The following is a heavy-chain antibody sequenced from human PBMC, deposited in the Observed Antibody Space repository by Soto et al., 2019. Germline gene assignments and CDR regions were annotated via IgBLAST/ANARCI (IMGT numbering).Heavy chain of an antibody. D-gene: IGHD2-15*01. CDR3: AKMEGIDPWADYFDY. CDR2: IYGGGNGP. CDR1: GFTFSDFA. J-gene: IGHJ4*02. Sequence: EVQVLESGGGLVQPGGSLRLSCAATGFTFSDFAMGWVRQAPGKGLEWVSRIYGGGNGPHYADSVKGRVTISRDNSKNKWYLQMMSLRADDTAADDRAKMEGIDPWADYFDYWGQGTLVTVST. V-gene: IGHV3-23*01.